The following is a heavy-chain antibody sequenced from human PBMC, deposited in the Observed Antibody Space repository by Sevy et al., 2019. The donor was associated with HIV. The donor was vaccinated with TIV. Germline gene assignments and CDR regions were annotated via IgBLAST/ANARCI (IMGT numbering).Heavy chain of an antibody. V-gene: IGHV3-13*01. Sequence: GGSLRLSCGASGFTFSSYDMHWVRQAAGKGLEWVSGIGSGGDGYYPGSVKGRFTIARENAKNSLYLQMNSLRAGDTAVYYCARIGGYSDYGMDVWGQGTTVTVSS. CDR3: ARIGGYSDYGMDV. CDR2: IGSGGDG. D-gene: IGHD5-12*01. J-gene: IGHJ6*02. CDR1: GFTFSSYD.